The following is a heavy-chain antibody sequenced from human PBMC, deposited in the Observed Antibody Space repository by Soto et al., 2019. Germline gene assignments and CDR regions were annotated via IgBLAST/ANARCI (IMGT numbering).Heavy chain of an antibody. CDR1: AVTISTYY. V-gene: IGHV4-59*01. J-gene: IGHJ4*02. Sequence: SQTLSLTCALSAVTISTYYWSWIRQPPGKGLEWIGYNYHSGTTNYNPSLKSRVTISVAMSKNQFFLRPTSVTAADTAINSCVREAYIGYVDAIVHWGPGTLVKVSS. D-gene: IGHD5-12*01. CDR3: VREAYIGYVDAIVH. CDR2: NYHSGTT.